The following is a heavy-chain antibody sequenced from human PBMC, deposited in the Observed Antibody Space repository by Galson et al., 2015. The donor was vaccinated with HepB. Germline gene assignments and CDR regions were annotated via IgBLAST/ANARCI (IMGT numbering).Heavy chain of an antibody. CDR1: GYSFTNYW. D-gene: IGHD2-15*01. Sequence: QSGAEVKKPGESLKISCKGSGYSFTNYWIGWVRQMPGKGLEWMGIIYPGDSDTRYSPSFQGQVTISADKSISTAYLQWSSLKASDTAMYYCARLRGYCSGGSCPLDIDYWGQGTLVTVSS. V-gene: IGHV5-51*03. CDR2: IYPGDSDT. CDR3: ARLRGYCSGGSCPLDIDY. J-gene: IGHJ4*02.